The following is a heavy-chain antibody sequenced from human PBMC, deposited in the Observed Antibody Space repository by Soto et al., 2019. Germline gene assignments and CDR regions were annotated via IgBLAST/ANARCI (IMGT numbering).Heavy chain of an antibody. CDR3: VKDGSSGWPYFYDMDV. Sequence: QVQLVESGGGVVQPGRSLRLSCAASGFTFSSYGMHWVRQAPGKGLEWVAVISYDGRNKYYADAVKGRFTISRDNSKNPRYLQMSSLRVEDTAVYYCVKDGSSGWPYFYDMDVWGQGTTVTVSS. CDR2: ISYDGRNK. J-gene: IGHJ6*02. D-gene: IGHD6-19*01. V-gene: IGHV3-30*18. CDR1: GFTFSSYG.